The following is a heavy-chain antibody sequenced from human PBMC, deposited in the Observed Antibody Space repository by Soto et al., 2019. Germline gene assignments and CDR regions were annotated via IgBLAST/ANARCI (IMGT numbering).Heavy chain of an antibody. J-gene: IGHJ6*02. Sequence: ASVKVSCQASGYTFTSYGISWVRQAPGQGLEWMGWISAYNGNTNYAQKLQGRVTMTTDTSTSTAYMELRSLRSDDTAVYYCARDDGRSGYYYYYYGMDVWGQGTTVTVSS. CDR3: ARDDGRSGYYYYYYGMDV. D-gene: IGHD3-3*01. V-gene: IGHV1-18*04. CDR1: GYTFTSYG. CDR2: ISAYNGNT.